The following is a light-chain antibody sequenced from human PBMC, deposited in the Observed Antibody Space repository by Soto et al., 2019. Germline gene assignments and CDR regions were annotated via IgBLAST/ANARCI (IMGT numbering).Light chain of an antibody. V-gene: IGLV1-44*01. CDR3: TTWDDSLNGRV. CDR1: SSNIGSNA. J-gene: IGLJ3*02. Sequence: QSLLTQPNSASGTPGQTVTMSCSGTSSNIGSNAVNWVQHLPGTAPKLLIYSNRQPPSGGPDRCSDSRPGTSASLAIGGLQSDDEADYYCTTWDDSLNGRVFGGGTKLTVL. CDR2: SNR.